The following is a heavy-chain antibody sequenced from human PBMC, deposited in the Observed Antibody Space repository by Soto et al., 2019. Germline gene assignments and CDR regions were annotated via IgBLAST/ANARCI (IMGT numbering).Heavy chain of an antibody. Sequence: QVQLVQSGAEVKKPGSSVKVSCKASGGTFSSYTISWVRQAPGQGLEWMGRIIPILGIANYAQKFQGRVTITADKSSSAAYMELSSLRSEDTAMYYCARDRGYTAFSEFRTSPYYFDYWGQGTLVTVSS. J-gene: IGHJ4*02. CDR2: IIPILGIA. CDR3: ARDRGYTAFSEFRTSPYYFDY. CDR1: GGTFSSYT. V-gene: IGHV1-69*08. D-gene: IGHD5-12*01.